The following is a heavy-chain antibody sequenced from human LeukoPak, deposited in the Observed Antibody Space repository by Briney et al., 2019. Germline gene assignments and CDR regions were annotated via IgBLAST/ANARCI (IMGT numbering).Heavy chain of an antibody. CDR3: ARDGYGDYGLGGFDI. CDR2: IIPIPGIA. D-gene: IGHD4-17*01. V-gene: IGHV1-69*04. J-gene: IGHJ3*02. CDR1: GGTFSSYA. Sequence: SVKVSCKASGGTFSSYAISWVRQAPGQGLEWMGRIIPIPGIANYAQKFQGRVTITADKSTSTAYMELSSLRSDDTAVYYCARDGYGDYGLGGFDIWGQGTMVTVSS.